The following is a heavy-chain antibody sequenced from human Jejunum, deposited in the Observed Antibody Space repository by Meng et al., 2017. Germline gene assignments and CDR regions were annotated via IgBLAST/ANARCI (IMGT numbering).Heavy chain of an antibody. V-gene: IGHV4-61*02. CDR1: GGSISSGNYY. J-gene: IGHJ5*02. CDR3: AREKGWYDGTQNWFDP. Sequence: VQLQESGPGLVKPSLSRSLTFRVSGGSISSGNYYWSWIRQPAGKGLEWIGHIYLTGSTNYNPSLMSRVTISSDTSKNQISLRLNSVTAADTAVYYCAREKGWYDGTQNWFDPWGQGTLVTVSS. CDR2: IYLTGST. D-gene: IGHD6-19*01.